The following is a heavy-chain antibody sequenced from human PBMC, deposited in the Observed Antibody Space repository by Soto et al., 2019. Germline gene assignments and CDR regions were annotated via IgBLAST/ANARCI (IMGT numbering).Heavy chain of an antibody. CDR1: GYTFTNFG. D-gene: IGHD2-2*01. Sequence: ASVKVSCKASGYTFTNFGVTWLRRPPGQGLEWMGWISAYTDTPNYAQKFQGRVTMTIDTSTSTAYTDLRSLTSDDTAVYYCARVIPGVEAWFDPWGQGTLVTVSS. CDR3: ARVIPGVEAWFDP. CDR2: ISAYTDTP. J-gene: IGHJ5*02. V-gene: IGHV1-18*01.